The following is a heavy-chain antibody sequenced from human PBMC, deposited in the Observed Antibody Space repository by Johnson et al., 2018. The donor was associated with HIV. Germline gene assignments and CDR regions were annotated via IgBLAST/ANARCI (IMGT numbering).Heavy chain of an antibody. CDR2: IFSGGST. CDR3: ARACRDGYTCDAFDI. CDR1: GFTVSSNY. J-gene: IGHJ3*02. V-gene: IGHV3-66*01. D-gene: IGHD5-24*01. Sequence: VQVLESGGGLVQPGGSLRLSCAASGFTVSSNYMSWVRQAPGKGLEWVSVIFSGGSTYYSDAVNGRFTSSRDNSKNKMYLKMKSRRAEDTALYYCARACRDGYTCDAFDIWGQGTMVTVSS.